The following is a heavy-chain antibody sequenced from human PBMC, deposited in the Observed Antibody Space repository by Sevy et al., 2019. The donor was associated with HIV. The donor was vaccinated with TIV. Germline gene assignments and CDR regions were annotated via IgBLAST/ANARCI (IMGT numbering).Heavy chain of an antibody. D-gene: IGHD3-3*01. CDR2: ISSSSSTI. Sequence: GGSLRLSCAASGFTFSSYSMNWVRQAPGKGLEWVSYISSSSSTIYYADSVKGRFTISRDNAKNSLYLQMNILRDEDTAVYYCARGNGVTLYYYYGMDVWGQGTTVTVSS. CDR1: GFTFSSYS. J-gene: IGHJ6*02. CDR3: ARGNGVTLYYYYGMDV. V-gene: IGHV3-48*02.